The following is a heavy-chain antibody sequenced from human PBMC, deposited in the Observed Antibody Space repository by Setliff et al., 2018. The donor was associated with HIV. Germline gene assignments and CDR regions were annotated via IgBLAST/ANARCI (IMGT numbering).Heavy chain of an antibody. D-gene: IGHD5-18*01. Sequence: SETLSLTCSVSGASISSYYWSWIRQPPGKGLEWIGYVDYNGRTDCNPSLKSRVTISLDTSKNQVSLKLSSVAAADTAVYHCARGAYRDGYDYWGQGTLVTVSS. CDR2: VDYNGRT. V-gene: IGHV4-59*01. CDR3: ARGAYRDGYDY. J-gene: IGHJ4*02. CDR1: GASISSYY.